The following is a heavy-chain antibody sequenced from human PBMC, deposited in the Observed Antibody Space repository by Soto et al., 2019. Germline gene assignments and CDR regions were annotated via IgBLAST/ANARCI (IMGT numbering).Heavy chain of an antibody. CDR1: GFTFSSYS. V-gene: IGHV3-21*01. Sequence: EVQLVESGGGLVKPGGSLRLSCAASGFTFSSYSMNWVRQAPGKGLEWVSSISSSSSYIYYADSVKGRFTISRDNAKNSLYLQMNSLRAEDTAVYYCARDRALYDSSGYYYQGAFDIWGQGTMVTVSS. CDR3: ARDRALYDSSGYYYQGAFDI. J-gene: IGHJ3*02. CDR2: ISSSSSYI. D-gene: IGHD3-22*01.